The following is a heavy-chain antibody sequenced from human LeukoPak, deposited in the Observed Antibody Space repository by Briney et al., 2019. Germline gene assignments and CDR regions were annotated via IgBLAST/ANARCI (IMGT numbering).Heavy chain of an antibody. D-gene: IGHD5-18*01. Sequence: SQTLSLTCAISGDSVSSNSATWNWIRQSPSRGLQWLGRTYYRSKWYNDYALSVKSRITINPDTSKNPFSLHLNSVTPEDTAVYYCARDLAGFGGYSYGMVDYWGQGTLVTVSS. J-gene: IGHJ4*02. CDR1: GDSVSSNSAT. V-gene: IGHV6-1*01. CDR3: ARDLAGFGGYSYGMVDY. CDR2: TYYRSKWYN.